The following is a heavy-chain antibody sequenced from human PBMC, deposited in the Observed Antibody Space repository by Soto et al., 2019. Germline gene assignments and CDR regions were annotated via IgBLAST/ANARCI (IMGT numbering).Heavy chain of an antibody. CDR2: INPQTGGT. CDR3: ARERYQVISDGMDV. V-gene: IGHV1-2*02. J-gene: IGHJ6*02. CDR1: GYTFTGYY. D-gene: IGHD2-2*01. Sequence: QVQLVQSGAEVKTPGASVRVSCKASGYTFTGYYIHWVREAPGQGLEWMGWINPQTGGTSYAQKFQGRGTVSRDTSSNTGYLELSRLTFDDAAVYFCARERYQVISDGMDVWGQGTTVTVSS.